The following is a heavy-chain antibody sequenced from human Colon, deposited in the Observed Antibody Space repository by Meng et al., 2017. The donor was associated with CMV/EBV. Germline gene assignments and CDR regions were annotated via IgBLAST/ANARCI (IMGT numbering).Heavy chain of an antibody. CDR3: ARGYSGTSS. V-gene: IGHV3-66*01. CDR1: GFTVSSTH. J-gene: IGHJ4*02. CDR2: IYSRGST. Sequence: QVVESGGDLVQPGGSLRLSCAASGFTVSSTHMSWVRQAPGKGLEWVSVIYSRGSTFYADSVKGRFTISRDNSKNTLYLQMNSLSAEDTAVYYCARGYSGTSSWGQGTLVTVSS. D-gene: IGHD1-26*01.